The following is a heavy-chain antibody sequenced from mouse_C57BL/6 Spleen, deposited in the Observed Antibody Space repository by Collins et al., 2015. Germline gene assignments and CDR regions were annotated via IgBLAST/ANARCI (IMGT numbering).Heavy chain of an antibody. CDR3: ARRGSSFPWFAY. D-gene: IGHD1-1*01. Sequence: VQLQQPGAELVKPGASVKLSCKASGYTFTSYWMHWVKQRPGQGLEWIGMIHPNSGSTNYNEKFKSKATLTVDTSSSTAYMQLSSLTSEDSAVYYCARRGSSFPWFAYWGQGTLVTVSA. V-gene: IGHV1-64*01. CDR2: IHPNSGST. J-gene: IGHJ3*01. CDR1: GYTFTSYW.